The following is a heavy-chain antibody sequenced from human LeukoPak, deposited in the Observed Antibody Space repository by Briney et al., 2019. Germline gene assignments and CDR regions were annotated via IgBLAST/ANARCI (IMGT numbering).Heavy chain of an antibody. D-gene: IGHD6-19*01. CDR1: GGSFSGYY. V-gene: IGHV4-34*01. CDR2: INHSGST. Sequence: SETLSLTCAVYGGSFSGYYWSWIRQPPGKGLEWIGEINHSGSTNYNPSLKSRVTISVDTSKNQFSLKLSSVTAADTAVYYCARGNRVRTVAGTAYFDYWGQGTLVTVSS. J-gene: IGHJ4*02. CDR3: ARGNRVRTVAGTAYFDY.